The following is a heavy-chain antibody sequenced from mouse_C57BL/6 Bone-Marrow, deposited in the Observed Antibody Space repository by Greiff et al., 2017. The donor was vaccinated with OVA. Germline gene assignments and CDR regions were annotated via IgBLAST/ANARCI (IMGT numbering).Heavy chain of an antibody. V-gene: IGHV1-69*01. CDR1: GYTFTSYW. D-gene: IGHD1-1*01. CDR2: IDPSDSYT. CDR3: ARGSTTKLYLDV. Sequence: QVQLQQPGAELVMPGASVKLSCKASGYTFTSYWMHWVKQRPGQGLEWIGEIDPSDSYTNYNQKFKGKSTLTVDQSSSSAYMQLSSLTSEDSAVYYCARGSTTKLYLDVWGTGTTVTVAS. J-gene: IGHJ1*03.